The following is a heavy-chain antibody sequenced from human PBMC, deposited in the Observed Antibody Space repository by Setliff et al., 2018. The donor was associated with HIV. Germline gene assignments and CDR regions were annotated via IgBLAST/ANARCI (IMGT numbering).Heavy chain of an antibody. CDR1: GGSISNSNW. Sequence: SDTLSLTCAVSGGSISNSNWWSWVRQPPGKGLEWIGEIDHSGTTNYNPSLKSRLIISVDKSRNQFSLNLSSLTDADTAIYYCASLKGSGWFDYWGQGTLVTV. J-gene: IGHJ5*01. CDR2: IDHSGTT. V-gene: IGHV4-4*02. CDR3: ASLKGSGWFDY. D-gene: IGHD6-19*01.